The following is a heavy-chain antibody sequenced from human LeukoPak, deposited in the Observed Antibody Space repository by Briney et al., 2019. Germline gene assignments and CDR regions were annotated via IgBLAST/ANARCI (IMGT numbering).Heavy chain of an antibody. Sequence: PGRSLRLSCAASGFTFSSYSMNWVRQAPGKGLEWVSYISSSSSTIYYADSVKGRFTISRDNAKNSLYLQMNSLRAEDTAVYYCARKWALATPMYYFDYWGQGTLVTVSS. CDR3: ARKWALATPMYYFDY. CDR1: GFTFSSYS. J-gene: IGHJ4*02. V-gene: IGHV3-48*04. CDR2: ISSSSSTI. D-gene: IGHD2-15*01.